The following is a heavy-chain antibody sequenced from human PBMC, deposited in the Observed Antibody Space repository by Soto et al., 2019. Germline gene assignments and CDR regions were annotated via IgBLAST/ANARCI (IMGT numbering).Heavy chain of an antibody. CDR1: GYTFTNYY. D-gene: IGHD6-6*01. Sequence: GASVKVSCQASGYTFTNYYMHWVRQAPGQGLEWMGMINPTGGSTTYAQKFQGRVSMTRDTSTNTVYMELSGLRSEDTAVYYCARAYTTSCPGPWGQGTLVTVSS. CDR2: INPTGGST. CDR3: ARAYTTSCPGP. J-gene: IGHJ5*02. V-gene: IGHV1-46*01.